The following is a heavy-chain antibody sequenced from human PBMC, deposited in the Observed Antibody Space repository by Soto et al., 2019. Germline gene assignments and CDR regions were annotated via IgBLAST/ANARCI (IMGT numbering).Heavy chain of an antibody. J-gene: IGHJ4*02. V-gene: IGHV1-18*01. D-gene: IGHD3-10*01. CDR3: ARGWFGEFVDYFDY. Sequence: ASVKVSCKASGYTFSNFAMHWMRQAPGQGLEWMGWITAYNGNTNYAQKLQGRVTLTTDTSTSTAYMELRSLRSDDTAVYYCARGWFGEFVDYFDYWGQGTLVTVSS. CDR1: GYTFSNFA. CDR2: ITAYNGNT.